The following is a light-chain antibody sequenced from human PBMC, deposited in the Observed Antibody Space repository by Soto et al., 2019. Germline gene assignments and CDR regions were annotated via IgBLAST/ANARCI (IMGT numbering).Light chain of an antibody. CDR3: RQRYKTHPNT. V-gene: IGKV1-39*01. CDR2: AAS. Sequence: DIQMTQSPSSLSASVGDRVTITCRTSQSISSCLTWYQQKPGKAPKLLIYAASSLQSGVPSRFSGSGSGTAFSLTISSLQHDDYVASYCRQRYKTHPNTFGQGTRLEIK. J-gene: IGKJ5*01. CDR1: QSISSC.